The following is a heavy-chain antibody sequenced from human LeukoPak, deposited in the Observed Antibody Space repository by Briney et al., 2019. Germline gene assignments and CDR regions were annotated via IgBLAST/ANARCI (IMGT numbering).Heavy chain of an antibody. CDR2: ISGSGGST. V-gene: IGHV3-23*01. J-gene: IGHJ3*02. Sequence: GGSLRLSCAASGFTFSSYAMSWVRQPPGKGLEWVSGISGSGGSTYYADSVKGRFTISRDNSKNTLYLQMNSLRAEDTAVYYCAKEGSGYYDSSGYYYHDAFDIWGQGTMVTVSS. CDR3: AKEGSGYYDSSGYYYHDAFDI. CDR1: GFTFSSYA. D-gene: IGHD3-22*01.